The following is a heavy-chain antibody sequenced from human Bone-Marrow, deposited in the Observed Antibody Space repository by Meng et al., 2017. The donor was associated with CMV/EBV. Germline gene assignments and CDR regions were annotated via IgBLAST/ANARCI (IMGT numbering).Heavy chain of an antibody. CDR3: TRHSEYDYVWGSYRYGPIFDY. CDR1: GFTFSGSA. CDR2: IRSKANSYAT. J-gene: IGHJ4*02. V-gene: IGHV3-73*01. Sequence: GESLKISCAASGFTFSGSAMHWVRQASGKGLEWVGRIRSKANSYATAYAASVKGRFTISRDDSKNTAYLQMNSLKTEDTAVYYYTRHSEYDYVWGSYRYGPIFDYWGQGTLVTVSS. D-gene: IGHD3-16*02.